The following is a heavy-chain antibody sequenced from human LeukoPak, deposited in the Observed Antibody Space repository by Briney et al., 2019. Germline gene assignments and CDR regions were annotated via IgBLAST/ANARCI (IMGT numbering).Heavy chain of an antibody. V-gene: IGHV1-18*01. CDR1: GYTFTNNG. D-gene: IGHD3-22*01. J-gene: IGHJ4*02. CDR2: ISTYNGNT. Sequence: AASVKVSCKASGYTFTNNGISWVQQAPGQGLEWMGWISTYNGNTNYAQKFQGRVTMTTDTPTSTAYMELRSLTSDDTAVYYCARVSSGYDDYWGQGTLVIVSS. CDR3: ARVSSGYDDY.